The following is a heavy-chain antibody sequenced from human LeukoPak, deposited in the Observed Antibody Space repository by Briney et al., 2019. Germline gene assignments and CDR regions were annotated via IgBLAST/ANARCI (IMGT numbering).Heavy chain of an antibody. V-gene: IGHV4-39*01. CDR3: ARLAIYSSGEDY. CDR1: GGSISSTSYY. J-gene: IGHJ4*02. D-gene: IGHD6-19*01. CDR2: IYYSGST. Sequence: SETLSLTCTVSGGSISSTSYYWGWIRQPPGKGLEWIRSIYYSGSTYYNPSLNSRITISVDPAKTQFSLNLSSVTAADTAVYYCARLAIYSSGEDYWGQGTLVTVSS.